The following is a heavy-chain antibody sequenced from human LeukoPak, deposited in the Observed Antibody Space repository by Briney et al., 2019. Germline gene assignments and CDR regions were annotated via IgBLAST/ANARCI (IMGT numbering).Heavy chain of an antibody. CDR3: ARGQQQLADDYYYYMDV. V-gene: IGHV4-34*01. CDR2: INHGVST. J-gene: IGHJ6*03. CDR1: GGSFSGYF. Sequence: PSETLSLTCAVYGGSFSGYFWSWIRQPPGKGLEWIGEINHGVSTNYNPSLKSRVTISVDTSKNQFSLRLSSVTAADTAVYYCARGQQQLADDYYYYMDVWGKGTTVTVSS. D-gene: IGHD6-13*01.